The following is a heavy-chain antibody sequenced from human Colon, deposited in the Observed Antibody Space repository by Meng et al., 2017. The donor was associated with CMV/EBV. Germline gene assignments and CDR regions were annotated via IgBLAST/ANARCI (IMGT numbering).Heavy chain of an antibody. CDR1: IRRSTYY. D-gene: IGHD1-1*01. CDR3: ATEIRTLTSAGVARDP. CDR2: VYYNAAT. Sequence: IRRSTYYWGWTRQPPGEGLGWIVTVYYNAATQYSPPIQGRVAVSVHRSRNQFSLKMTSVTAADTAVYYCATEIRTLTSAGVARDPWGQGILVTVSS. J-gene: IGHJ5*02. V-gene: IGHV4-39*07.